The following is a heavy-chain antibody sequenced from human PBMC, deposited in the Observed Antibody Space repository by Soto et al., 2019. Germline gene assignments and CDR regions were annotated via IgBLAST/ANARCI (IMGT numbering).Heavy chain of an antibody. Sequence: QVQLVQSGAEVKKPGASVKVSCKASGYTFTSYAMHWVRQAPGQRLEWMGWINAGNGNTKYSQKFQGRVTITRDTSASTAYMELSSLRSEDTAVYYCVWGAARPLEALLRDYYYYGMDVWGQGTTVTVSS. CDR3: VWGAARPLEALLRDYYYYGMDV. CDR1: GYTFTSYA. V-gene: IGHV1-3*01. CDR2: INAGNGNT. D-gene: IGHD6-6*01. J-gene: IGHJ6*02.